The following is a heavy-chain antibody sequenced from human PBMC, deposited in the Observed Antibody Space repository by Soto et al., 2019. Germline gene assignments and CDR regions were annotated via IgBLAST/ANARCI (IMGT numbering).Heavy chain of an antibody. J-gene: IGHJ6*02. V-gene: IGHV1-2*02. Sequence: QVQLVQSGTEVRKPGASVKVSCKASGFTDYYIHWVRQAPGQGLEWMGWVNPSSGGTNYARKFQGRVAMTRDTFISTAYMELSSLQSDDTAVYYCAREGSADYGSYGMDVWGQGTTVTVSS. D-gene: IGHD4-17*01. CDR3: AREGSADYGSYGMDV. CDR2: VNPSSGGT. CDR1: GFTDYY.